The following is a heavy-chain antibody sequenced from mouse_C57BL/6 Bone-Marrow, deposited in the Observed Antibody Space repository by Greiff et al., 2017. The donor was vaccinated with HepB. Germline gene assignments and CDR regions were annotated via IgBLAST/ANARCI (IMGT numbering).Heavy chain of an antibody. CDR3: ARIGLDAWFAY. J-gene: IGHJ3*01. CDR1: GYTFTDYY. CDR2: INPNNGGT. Sequence: VQLQQSGPELVKPGASVKISCKASGYTFTDYYMNWVKQSHGKSLEWIGDINPNNGGTSYNQKFKGKATLTVDKSSSTAYMELRSLTSEDSAVYYCARIGLDAWFAYWGQGTLVTVSA. D-gene: IGHD2-4*01. V-gene: IGHV1-26*01.